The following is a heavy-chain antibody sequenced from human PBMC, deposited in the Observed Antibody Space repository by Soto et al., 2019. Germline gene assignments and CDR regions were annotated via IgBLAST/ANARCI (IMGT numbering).Heavy chain of an antibody. Sequence: QVQLQESGPGLVKPSETLSLTCTVSGGSISSYYWSWIRQPPGKGLEWIGYIYYSGSTNYNPSLKSRVTISVDTSKNQFSLKLSSVTAADTAVYYCARGGLSDDAFDIWGQGTMVTVSS. D-gene: IGHD2-15*01. V-gene: IGHV4-59*01. CDR2: IYYSGST. CDR3: ARGGLSDDAFDI. J-gene: IGHJ3*02. CDR1: GGSISSYY.